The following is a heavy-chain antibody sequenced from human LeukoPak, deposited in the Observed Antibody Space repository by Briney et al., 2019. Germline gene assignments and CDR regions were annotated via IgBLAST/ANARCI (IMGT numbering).Heavy chain of an antibody. J-gene: IGHJ3*02. Sequence: SETLSLTCTVSGGSISSYYWSWIRQPPGKGLEWIGYIYYSGSTNYNPSLKSRVTISVDTSKNQFSLKLSSVTAADTAVYYCARGPSRSAFDIWGQGTMVTVSS. CDR1: GGSISSYY. V-gene: IGHV4-59*01. CDR3: ARGPSRSAFDI. CDR2: IYYSGST.